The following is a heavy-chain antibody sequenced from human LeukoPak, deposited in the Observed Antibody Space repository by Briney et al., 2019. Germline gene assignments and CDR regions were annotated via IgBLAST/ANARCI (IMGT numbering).Heavy chain of an antibody. D-gene: IGHD3-22*01. V-gene: IGHV4-4*02. CDR3: AVVMVVIPHSDAFDI. J-gene: IGHJ3*02. CDR1: GGSISSSNW. Sequence: SETLSLTCAVSGGSISSSNWWSWVRQPPGKGLEWIGEIYHSGSTNYNPSLKSRVTISVDKSKNQFSLKLSSVTAADTAVYYCAVVMVVIPHSDAFDIWGQGTMVTVSS. CDR2: IYHSGST.